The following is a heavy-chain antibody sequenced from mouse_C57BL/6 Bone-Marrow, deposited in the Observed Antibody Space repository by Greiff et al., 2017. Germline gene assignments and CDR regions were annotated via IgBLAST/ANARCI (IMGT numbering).Heavy chain of an antibody. CDR3: ARSTMVTTHYYAMDY. Sequence: QVQLQQSGAELARPGASVKLSCKASGYTFTSYGISWVKQRPGQGLEWIGEIYPRSGNTYYNEKFKGKATLTVDKSSSTAYMELRSLTSEDSAVYFCARSTMVTTHYYAMDYWGQGTSVTVSS. J-gene: IGHJ4*01. D-gene: IGHD2-2*01. CDR1: GYTFTSYG. V-gene: IGHV1-81*01. CDR2: IYPRSGNT.